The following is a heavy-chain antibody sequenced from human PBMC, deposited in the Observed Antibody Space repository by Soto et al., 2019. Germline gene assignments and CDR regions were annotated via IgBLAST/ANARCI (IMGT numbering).Heavy chain of an antibody. CDR1: GVSISRGGYY. V-gene: IGHV4-31*03. J-gene: IGHJ1*01. CDR2: IYYSGTT. CDR3: ATERVSSSWYREENLQD. Sequence: PSETLSLTCTVSGVSISRGGYYWSWIRQHPGKGLEWIGYIYYSGTTFYNPSLKSRVTISVDTSKNQFSLKLSSVTAADTAVYYCATERVSSSWYREENLQDWGQGTPVTVSS. D-gene: IGHD6-13*01.